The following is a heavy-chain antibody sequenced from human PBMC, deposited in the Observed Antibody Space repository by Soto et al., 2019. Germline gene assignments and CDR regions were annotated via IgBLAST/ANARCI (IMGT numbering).Heavy chain of an antibody. D-gene: IGHD3-9*01. J-gene: IGHJ4*02. V-gene: IGHV4-31*03. CDR3: ARDTRGYDILTGYFPAYYFDY. CDR1: GDSISTSGYY. Sequence: PSETLSLTCTVSGDSISTSGYYWSWIRQLPGKGLEWIGYIYYRGSTYYNPSLKSRVSMSEDTSKNHFSLKLRSATAADTAVYYCARDTRGYDILTGYFPAYYFDYWGQGTLVTVSS. CDR2: IYYRGST.